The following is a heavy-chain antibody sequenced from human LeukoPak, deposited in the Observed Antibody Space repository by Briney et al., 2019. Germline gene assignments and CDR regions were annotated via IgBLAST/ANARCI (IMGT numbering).Heavy chain of an antibody. J-gene: IGHJ2*01. D-gene: IGHD6-19*01. CDR3: ARVLEGSSGQHWYFDL. V-gene: IGHV4-34*01. Sequence: SETLSLTCAVYGGSFSGYYWSWIRQPPGKGLEWIGEINHSGSTNYNPSLKSRVTISVDTSKNQFSPKLSSVTAADTAVYYCARVLEGSSGQHWYFDLWGRGTLVTVSS. CDR1: GGSFSGYY. CDR2: INHSGST.